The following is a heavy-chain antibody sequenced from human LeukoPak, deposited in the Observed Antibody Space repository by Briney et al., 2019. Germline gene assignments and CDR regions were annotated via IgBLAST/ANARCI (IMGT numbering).Heavy chain of an antibody. CDR2: FDPEDGET. J-gene: IGHJ4*02. V-gene: IGHV1-24*01. CDR1: GYTLTELS. D-gene: IGHD1-1*01. CDR3: ATRSEHWPSFDY. Sequence: ASVKVSCKVSGYTLTELSMHWVRQAPGKGLEWMGGFDPEDGETIYAQKFQGRVTMTEDTSTDTAYMELSSLRSEDTAVYYCATRSEHWPSFDYWGQGTLVTVSS.